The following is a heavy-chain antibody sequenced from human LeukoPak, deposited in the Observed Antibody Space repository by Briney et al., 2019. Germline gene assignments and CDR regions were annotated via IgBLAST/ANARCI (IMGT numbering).Heavy chain of an antibody. Sequence: GGSLRLSCVASGFTFSSYEMNWVRQAPGKGLEWVAVISYDGSNKYYADSVKGRFTISRDNSKNMLYLQMNSLRAEDTALYYCAKDADISVELVVITSFDSWGQGTLVTVSS. V-gene: IGHV3-30*04. CDR1: GFTFSSYE. CDR3: AKDADISVELVVITSFDS. J-gene: IGHJ4*02. D-gene: IGHD3-22*01. CDR2: ISYDGSNK.